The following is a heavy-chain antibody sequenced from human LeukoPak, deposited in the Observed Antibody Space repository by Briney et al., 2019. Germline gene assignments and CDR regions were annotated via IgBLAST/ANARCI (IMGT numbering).Heavy chain of an antibody. CDR1: GFTFSSYA. J-gene: IGHJ6*02. D-gene: IGHD2-2*01. CDR2: ISGSGGST. CDR3: AKYGPAAHAMDV. Sequence: PSGGSLRLSCAASGFTFSSYAMSWVRQAPGKGLEWVSAISGSGGSTYYADSVKGRFTISRDNSKNTLYLQMNSLRAEDTAVYYCAKYGPAAHAMDVWGQGTTVTVSS. V-gene: IGHV3-23*01.